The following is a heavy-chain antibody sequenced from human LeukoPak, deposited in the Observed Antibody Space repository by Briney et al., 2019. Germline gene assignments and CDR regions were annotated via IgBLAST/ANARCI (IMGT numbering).Heavy chain of an antibody. CDR2: IYSDTNA. CDR1: GLTVSSNY. J-gene: IGHJ4*02. CDR3: VRGGYYYYDSSGYFDY. Sequence: GGSLRLSCAASGLTVSSNYMSWARQAPGKGLEWVSLIYSDTNAYYADSVKGRFTISRDNSKNTLYLQMNSLRAEDTAVYYCVRGGYYYYDSSGYFDYWGQGTLVTVSS. V-gene: IGHV3-53*01. D-gene: IGHD3-22*01.